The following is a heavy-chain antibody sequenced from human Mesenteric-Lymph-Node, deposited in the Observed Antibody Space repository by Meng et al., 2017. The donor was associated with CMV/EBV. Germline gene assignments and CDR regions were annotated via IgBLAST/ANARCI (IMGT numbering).Heavy chain of an antibody. Sequence: SVSGYYWSWIRQPPGKGMGWIGEISHSGMPIYNPSLESRLTMSVDTSRNQFSLNLTSMTPADTAVYYCARVPSDIVVVPGATDAFDLWGRGTMVT. D-gene: IGHD2-2*01. V-gene: IGHV4-34*01. CDR3: ARVPSDIVVVPGATDAFDL. CDR1: SVSGYY. CDR2: ISHSGMP. J-gene: IGHJ3*01.